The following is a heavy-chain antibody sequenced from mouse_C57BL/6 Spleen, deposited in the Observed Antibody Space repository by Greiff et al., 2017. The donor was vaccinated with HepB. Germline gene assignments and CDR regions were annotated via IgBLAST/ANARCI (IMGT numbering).Heavy chain of an antibody. D-gene: IGHD1-1*01. CDR3: ARYITTVVDYFDY. V-gene: IGHV1-53*01. Sequence: QVQLQQPGTELVKPGASVKLSCKASGYTFTSYWMHWVKQRPGQGLEWIGNINPSNGGTNYNEKFKGKATLTVDKSSSTAYMQLSSLTSEDSAVYNCARYITTVVDYFDYWGQGTTLTVSS. CDR1: GYTFTSYW. J-gene: IGHJ2*01. CDR2: INPSNGGT.